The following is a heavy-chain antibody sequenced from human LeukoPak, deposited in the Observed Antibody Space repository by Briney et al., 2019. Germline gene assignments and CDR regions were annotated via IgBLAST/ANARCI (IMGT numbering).Heavy chain of an antibody. D-gene: IGHD1-1*01. CDR2: IGIDSGNT. CDR1: GFPFIEYS. Sequence: GGSLRLSCTASGFPFIEYSMNWVRQAPGKGLEWISYIGIDSGNTKYADSVRGRFTISADKARNSLYQQMNSLRVEDTAVYYCARDHNYAFDNWGQGTLVSVAS. J-gene: IGHJ4*02. V-gene: IGHV3-48*01. CDR3: ARDHNYAFDN.